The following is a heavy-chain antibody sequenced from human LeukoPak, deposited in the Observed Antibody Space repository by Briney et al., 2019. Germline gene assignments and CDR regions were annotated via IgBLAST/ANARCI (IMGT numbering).Heavy chain of an antibody. CDR2: IAPSDSYT. Sequence: GESLKISCKVSGYSVPSYWITWVRQVPGKGLEWMGRIAPSDSYTNYNPSFEGHVTVSVEKSITTVYLQWSSLKASDTAMYYCVRQPPGVYDTTQNWFDPWGQGTLVTVSS. CDR3: VRQPPGVYDTTQNWFDP. CDR1: GYSVPSYW. D-gene: IGHD3-22*01. V-gene: IGHV5-10-1*01. J-gene: IGHJ5*02.